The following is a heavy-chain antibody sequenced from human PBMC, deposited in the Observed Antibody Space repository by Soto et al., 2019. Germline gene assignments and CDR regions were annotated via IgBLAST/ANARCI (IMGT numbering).Heavy chain of an antibody. CDR2: IYRSGST. CDR1: GYSISTGYY. V-gene: IGHV4-38-2*01. CDR3: ARVAYFDTTGYYYYFDY. D-gene: IGHD3-22*01. J-gene: IGHJ4*02. Sequence: PSETLSLTCAVSGYSISTGYYWGWIRQPPGKGLEWIGSIYRSGSTYYNPSLKSRVTISMDMSKNQFSLKLTSVTAADTAVHYCARVAYFDTTGYYYYFDYWGQGTPVTVSS.